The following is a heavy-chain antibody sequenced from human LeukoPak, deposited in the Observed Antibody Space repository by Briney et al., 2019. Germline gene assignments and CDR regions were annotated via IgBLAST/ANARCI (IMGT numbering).Heavy chain of an antibody. CDR3: ARFMTTVTTNYFDY. D-gene: IGHD4-17*01. CDR2: IYYSGST. V-gene: IGHV4-59*01. Sequence: PSETLSLTCTVSGGSISSYYWSWIRQPPGKGLEWIGYIYYSGSTNYNPSLKSRVTISVDTSKNQFSLKLSSVTAADTAVYYCARFMTTVTTNYFDYWGQGTLVTVSS. CDR1: GGSISSYY. J-gene: IGHJ4*02.